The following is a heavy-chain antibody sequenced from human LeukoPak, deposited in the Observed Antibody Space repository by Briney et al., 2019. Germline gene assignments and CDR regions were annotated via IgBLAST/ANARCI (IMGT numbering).Heavy chain of an antibody. CDR2: IYYSGST. V-gene: IGHV4-59*12. J-gene: IGHJ3*02. CDR3: ARRVRAFDI. CDR1: GGSISSYY. Sequence: PSETLSLTCTVSGGSISSYYWSWIRQPPGKGLEWIGYIYYSGSTNYNPSLKSRVTISVDTSKNQFSLKLSSVTAADTAVYYCARRVRAFDIWGQGTMVTVSS.